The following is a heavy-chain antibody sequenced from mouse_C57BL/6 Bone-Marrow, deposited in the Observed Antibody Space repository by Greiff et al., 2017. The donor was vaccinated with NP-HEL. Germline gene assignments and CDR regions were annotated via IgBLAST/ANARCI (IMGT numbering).Heavy chain of an antibody. J-gene: IGHJ1*03. CDR1: GFTFSSYA. CDR2: ISSGGDYI. Sequence: EVQGVESGEGLVKPGGSLKLSCAASGFTFSSYAMSWVRQTPEKRLEWVAYISSGGDYIYYADTVKGRFTISRDNARNTLYLQMSSLKSEDTAMYYGTRDTTVVATDWYFDVWGTGTTVTVSS. D-gene: IGHD1-1*01. CDR3: TRDTTVVATDWYFDV. V-gene: IGHV5-9-1*02.